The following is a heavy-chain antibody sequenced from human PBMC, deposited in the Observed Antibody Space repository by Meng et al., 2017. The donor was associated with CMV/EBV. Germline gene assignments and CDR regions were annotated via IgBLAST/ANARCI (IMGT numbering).Heavy chain of an antibody. V-gene: IGHV3-30-3*01. CDR3: ARDTYCTNGVCYVEGFDY. D-gene: IGHD2-8*01. CDR1: GFTFSSYA. Sequence: GESLKISCAASGFTFSSYAMHWVRQAPGTGLEWVAVISYDGSNKYYADSVKGRFTISRDNSKNTLYLQMNSLRAEDTAVYYCARDTYCTNGVCYVEGFDYWGQGTLVTVSS. CDR2: ISYDGSNK. J-gene: IGHJ4*02.